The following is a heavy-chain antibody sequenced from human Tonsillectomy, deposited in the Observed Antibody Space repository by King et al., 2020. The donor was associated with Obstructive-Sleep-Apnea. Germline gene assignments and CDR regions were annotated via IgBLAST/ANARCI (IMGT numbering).Heavy chain of an antibody. CDR1: GFSFEEYA. CDR2: ISWNSGSI. D-gene: IGHD4-23*01. J-gene: IGHJ6*02. V-gene: IGHV3-9*01. CDR3: AKDWSPGGPHYYYGLDV. Sequence: EVQLVESGGGLVQPGRSLRLSCAASGFSFEEYAMHWVRQAPGKGLEWVSGISWNSGSIGYVDSVKGRFTISRDNAKNSLYLQMNSLRAEDTALYYCAKDWSPGGPHYYYGLDVWGQGTTVTVSS.